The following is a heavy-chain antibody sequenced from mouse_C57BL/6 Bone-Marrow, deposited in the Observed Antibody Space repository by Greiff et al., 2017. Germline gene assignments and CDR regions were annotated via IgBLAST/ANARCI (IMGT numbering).Heavy chain of an antibody. V-gene: IGHV1-62-2*01. J-gene: IGHJ3*01. CDR3: ARHEDGYDEKPGFAY. D-gene: IGHD2-2*01. CDR1: GYTFTEYT. Sequence: VQGVESGAELVKPGASVKLSCKASGYTFTEYTIHWVKQRSGQGLEWIGWFYPGSGSIKYNEKFKDKATLTADKSSSTVYMELSRLTSEDSAVYFCARHEDGYDEKPGFAYWGQGTLVTVSA. CDR2: FYPGSGSI.